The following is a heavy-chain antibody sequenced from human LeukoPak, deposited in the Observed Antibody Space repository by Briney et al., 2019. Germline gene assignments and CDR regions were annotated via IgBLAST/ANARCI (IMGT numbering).Heavy chain of an antibody. CDR2: INPNSGGT. J-gene: IGHJ5*02. V-gene: IGHV1-2*06. CDR3: ATYYYDSSGYYYKNP. D-gene: IGHD3-22*01. Sequence: ASVRVSCKDSGYTFTGYYMHWVRQAPGQGLEWMGRINPNSGGTNYAQKFQGRVTMTRDTSISTAYMELSRLRSDDTAVYYCATYYYDSSGYYYKNPWGQGTLVTVSS. CDR1: GYTFTGYY.